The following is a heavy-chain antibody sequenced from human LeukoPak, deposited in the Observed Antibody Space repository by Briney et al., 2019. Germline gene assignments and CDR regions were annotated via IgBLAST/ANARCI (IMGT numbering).Heavy chain of an antibody. Sequence: GGSLRLSCAASGFTFYDYTMHWVRQAPGKGLEWVSLISWDGGSTYYADSVKGRFTISRDNSKNSLYLQMNSLRTEDTALYYCAKDFGGGRGYSYGGFDYWGQGTLVTVSS. D-gene: IGHD5-18*01. CDR2: ISWDGGST. CDR3: AKDFGGGRGYSYGGFDY. J-gene: IGHJ4*02. CDR1: GFTFYDYT. V-gene: IGHV3-43*01.